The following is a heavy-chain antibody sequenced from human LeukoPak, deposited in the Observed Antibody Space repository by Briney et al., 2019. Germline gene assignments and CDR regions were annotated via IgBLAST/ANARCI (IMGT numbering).Heavy chain of an antibody. J-gene: IGHJ6*04. V-gene: IGHV3-9*01. CDR1: GFTFDDYA. CDR3: AKDLTCSSTSCHQMDV. D-gene: IGHD2-2*01. CDR2: ISWNSGSV. Sequence: GRSLRLSCAASGFTFDDYAMHWVRQAPGKGLEWVSGISWNSGSVGYADSVKGRFTISRDNAKNSLYLQMNSLRAEDTALYYCAKDLTCSSTSCHQMDVWGKGTTVTVSS.